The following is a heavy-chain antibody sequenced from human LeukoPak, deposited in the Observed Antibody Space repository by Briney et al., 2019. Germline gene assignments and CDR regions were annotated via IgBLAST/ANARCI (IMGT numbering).Heavy chain of an antibody. CDR3: TTGGSSTSSTHYHYYGMDV. CDR2: IKSKTDGGTT. J-gene: IGHJ6*02. D-gene: IGHD2-2*01. V-gene: IGHV3-15*07. Sequence: GGSLRLSCAASGFTFSNAWMNWVRQAPGKGLEWVGRIKSKTDGGTTDYAAPVKGRFTISRDDSKNTLYLQMNSLKTEDTAVYYCTTGGSSTSSTHYHYYGMDVWGQGTTVTVSS. CDR1: GFTFSNAW.